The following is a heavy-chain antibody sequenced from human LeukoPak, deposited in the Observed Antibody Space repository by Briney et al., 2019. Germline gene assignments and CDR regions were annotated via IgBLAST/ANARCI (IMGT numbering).Heavy chain of an antibody. CDR2: IYTSGTT. CDR3: ARTQVGAFDY. D-gene: IGHD1-26*01. V-gene: IGHV4-4*07. Sequence: SETLSLTCTVSGGSIRTYYWSWIRQPAGKGLEWIGRIYTSGTTNYNPSLKSRVTISVDTSKNQFSLKLSSVTAADTAVYYCARTQVGAFDYWGQGTLVTVSS. CDR1: GGSIRTYY. J-gene: IGHJ4*02.